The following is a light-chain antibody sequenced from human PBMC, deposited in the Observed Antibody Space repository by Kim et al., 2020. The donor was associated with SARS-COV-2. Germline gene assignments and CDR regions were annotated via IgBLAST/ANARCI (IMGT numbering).Light chain of an antibody. V-gene: IGKV1-17*02. J-gene: IGKJ5*01. CDR2: GAS. CDR3: LQHRSYPIT. CDR1: QGIGND. Sequence: DIQMTQAPSSLSASVGHRVTITCRASQGIGNDFAWYQQKPGKAPKRLIYGASSLQSGVPSRFSGSGSGTEFTLTISNLQPEDFATYYCLQHRSYPITFGQGTRLEIK.